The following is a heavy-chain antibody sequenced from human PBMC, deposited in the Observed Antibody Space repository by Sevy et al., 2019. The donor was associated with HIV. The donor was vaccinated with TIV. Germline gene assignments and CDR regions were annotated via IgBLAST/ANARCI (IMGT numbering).Heavy chain of an antibody. Sequence: GQSLKISCAASGFTFGSYGMHWVRQAPGRGLEWVSFISYDKSERYYGDSVRGRFTISRDNFKNTLWLQMNSLRPEDTAVYYCATYNSGDFHFDYWGQGTLVTVSS. V-gene: IGHV3-30*03. CDR3: ATYNSGDFHFDY. D-gene: IGHD2-21*01. CDR2: ISYDKSER. CDR1: GFTFGSYG. J-gene: IGHJ4*02.